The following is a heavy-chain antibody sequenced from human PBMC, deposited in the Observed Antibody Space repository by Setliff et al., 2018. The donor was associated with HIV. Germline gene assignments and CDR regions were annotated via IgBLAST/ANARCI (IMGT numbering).Heavy chain of an antibody. D-gene: IGHD2-2*01. CDR3: ARFDHASIDY. Sequence: PSETLSLTCTVSGGSISSSSYYWGWIRQPPGKGLEWIGSIYYSGATYYNPSLKSRVTLSIDTSKNQFSLNLSSVTAADTAVYYCARFDHASIDYWGQGTLVTVSS. V-gene: IGHV4-39*07. CDR1: GGSISSSSYY. J-gene: IGHJ4*02. CDR2: IYYSGAT.